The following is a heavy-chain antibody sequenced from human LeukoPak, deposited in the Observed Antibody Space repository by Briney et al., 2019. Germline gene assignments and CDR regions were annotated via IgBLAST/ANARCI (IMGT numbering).Heavy chain of an antibody. V-gene: IGHV3-7*01. J-gene: IGHJ1*01. D-gene: IGHD4-11*01. Sequence: GGSLRLSCAASGFTFSNHWVGWIRQAPGKGLEWVANIKQDGGETYYVDSVKGRFTISRDNAKNSLYLQMNSLGGDDTAIYYCATYSSLNAREFHYWGQGTLVTVPS. CDR3: ATYSSLNAREFHY. CDR2: IKQDGGET. CDR1: GFTFSNHW.